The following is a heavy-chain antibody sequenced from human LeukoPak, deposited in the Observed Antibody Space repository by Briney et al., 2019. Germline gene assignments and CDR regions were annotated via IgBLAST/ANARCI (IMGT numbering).Heavy chain of an antibody. Sequence: PGGSLRLSCAASGFTVSSNYMSWVRQAPGKGLEWVSLIYTGGKSYYADSVKGRFTLSRDNSKNTVCLQMTSLRVEDTAMYYCATISDLLYYFDSWGQGTLVTVSS. V-gene: IGHV3-66*01. J-gene: IGHJ4*02. CDR2: IYTGGKS. CDR1: GFTVSSNY. CDR3: ATISDLLYYFDS.